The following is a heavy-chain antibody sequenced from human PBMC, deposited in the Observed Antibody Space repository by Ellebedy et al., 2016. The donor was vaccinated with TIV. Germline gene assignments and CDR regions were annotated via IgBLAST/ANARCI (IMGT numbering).Heavy chain of an antibody. CDR1: GFTFSSYA. CDR3: ARVPIRAAGYGMDV. Sequence: GESLKISCAASGFTFSSYAMHWVRQAPDKGLEWVAVISYDGSNKYYADSVKGRFTISRDNSKNTLYLQMNSLRAEDTAVYYCARVPIRAAGYGMDVWGQGTTVIVSS. V-gene: IGHV3-30-3*01. J-gene: IGHJ6*02. CDR2: ISYDGSNK. D-gene: IGHD6-13*01.